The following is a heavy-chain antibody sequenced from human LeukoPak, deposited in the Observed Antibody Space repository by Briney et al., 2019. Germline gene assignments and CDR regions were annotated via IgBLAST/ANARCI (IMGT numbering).Heavy chain of an antibody. CDR1: GFTFSSYW. Sequence: GGSLRLSCAASGFTFSSYWMSWVRQAPGKGLEWVANIKQDGSEKYYVDSVKGRFTISRDNAKNSLYLQMNSLRAEDTAVYYCARVFSIVAGNYYYYYMDVWGKGTTVTVSS. CDR2: IKQDGSEK. J-gene: IGHJ6*03. CDR3: ARVFSIVAGNYYYYYMDV. D-gene: IGHD5-12*01. V-gene: IGHV3-7*01.